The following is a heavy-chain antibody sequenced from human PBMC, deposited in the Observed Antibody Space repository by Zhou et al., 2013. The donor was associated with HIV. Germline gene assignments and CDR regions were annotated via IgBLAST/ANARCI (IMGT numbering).Heavy chain of an antibody. Sequence: QVQLVQSGAEVKKPGASVKVSCKASGYTFTSYGITWVRQAPGQGLEWMGWISGTNGKTKYAQKFQGRVTMTTDTSTSTAYLEVRSLRSDDTAVYYCSRVVFDRSDYWGQGTLVTVSS. V-gene: IGHV1-18*01. D-gene: IGHD3-9*01. J-gene: IGHJ4*02. CDR1: GYTFTSYG. CDR2: ISGTNGKT. CDR3: SRVVFDRSDY.